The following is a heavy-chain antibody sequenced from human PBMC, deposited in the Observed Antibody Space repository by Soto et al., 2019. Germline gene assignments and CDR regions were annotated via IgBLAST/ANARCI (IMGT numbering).Heavy chain of an antibody. CDR1: GFTFSSYG. Sequence: QVQLVESGGGVVQPGKSLRLSCAGSGFTFSSYGMDWVRQAPGKGLEWVAVISYDGSNKYYADSVKGRFTISRDNSKNTLYLQMSSLRAEDTAVYYCAKDRMGAGVGGYFDYWGQGTLVTVSS. J-gene: IGHJ4*02. V-gene: IGHV3-30*18. CDR3: AKDRMGAGVGGYFDY. D-gene: IGHD3-16*01. CDR2: ISYDGSNK.